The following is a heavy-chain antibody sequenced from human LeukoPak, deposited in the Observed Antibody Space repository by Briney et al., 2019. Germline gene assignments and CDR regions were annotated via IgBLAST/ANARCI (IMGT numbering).Heavy chain of an antibody. J-gene: IGHJ4*02. CDR3: ARRLTFYYDL. Sequence: SETLSLTCTVSGGSISNYYWGWIRQPPGRGLEWIGYICYSGSTNYNPSLKSRVTISLDTSKKHFSLKLSSVTAADTAVYYCARRLTFYYDLWGQGTLVTVSS. CDR2: ICYSGST. CDR1: GGSISNYY. D-gene: IGHD3-22*01. V-gene: IGHV4-59*08.